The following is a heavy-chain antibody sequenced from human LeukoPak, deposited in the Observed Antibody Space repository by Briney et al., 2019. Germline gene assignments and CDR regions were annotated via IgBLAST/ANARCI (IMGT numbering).Heavy chain of an antibody. CDR1: GFTFSTYA. V-gene: IGHV3-23*01. Sequence: HPGGSPRLSCAASGFTFSTYAMSWVRQAPGKGLEWVSTISGSGGSTYYADSVKGRFAISGDNSKNTLYLQMNSLRAEDTAVYYCAKDGRRGFSFGPAAYWGQGTLVTVSS. CDR3: AKDGRRGFSFGPAAY. CDR2: ISGSGGST. J-gene: IGHJ4*02. D-gene: IGHD5-18*01.